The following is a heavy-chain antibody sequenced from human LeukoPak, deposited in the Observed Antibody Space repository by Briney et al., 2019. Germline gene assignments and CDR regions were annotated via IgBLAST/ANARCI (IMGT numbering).Heavy chain of an antibody. J-gene: IGHJ6*03. CDR3: ARNRLLTVAGQPYYYYYYYMDV. CDR2: ISGYNGNT. Sequence: ASVKVSCKASGYTFTTYNINWVRQAPGQGLEWMGWISGYNGNTNYAQKLQGRVTMTTDTSTSTAYMELRSLKSDDTAVYYCARNRLLTVAGQPYYYYYYYMDVWGKGTTFTISS. V-gene: IGHV1-18*01. D-gene: IGHD6-19*01. CDR1: GYTFTTYN.